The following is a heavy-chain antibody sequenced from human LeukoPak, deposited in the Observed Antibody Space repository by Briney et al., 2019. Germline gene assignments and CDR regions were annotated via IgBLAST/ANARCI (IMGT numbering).Heavy chain of an antibody. V-gene: IGHV4-39*07. CDR3: ASLCRAGCRSPSCYTDF. CDR1: GDSIDSTAYH. D-gene: IGHD2-2*01. CDR2: TSYSGTT. Sequence: SASLTLTCSVSGDSIDSTAYHWARNPQPHGQGLKWISTTSYSGTTYSHTFHNSRITISLDTYEHQFSLNLNPVTAADTAVYYCASLCRAGCRSPSCYTDFWGQGSLVTVSS. J-gene: IGHJ4*02.